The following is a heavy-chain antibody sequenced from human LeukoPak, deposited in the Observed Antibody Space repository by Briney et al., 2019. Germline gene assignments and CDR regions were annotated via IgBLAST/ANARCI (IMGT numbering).Heavy chain of an antibody. CDR3: ARGGDGYYYDSGFDY. CDR1: GGSFSGYY. Sequence: PSETLSLTCAVYGGSFSGYYWSWIRQPPGKGLEWIGEINHSGSTNYNPSLKSRVTISVDTSKNQFSLKLSSVTAADTAVYYCARGGDGYYYDSGFDYWGQGTLVTVSS. J-gene: IGHJ4*02. CDR2: INHSGST. V-gene: IGHV4-34*01. D-gene: IGHD3-22*01.